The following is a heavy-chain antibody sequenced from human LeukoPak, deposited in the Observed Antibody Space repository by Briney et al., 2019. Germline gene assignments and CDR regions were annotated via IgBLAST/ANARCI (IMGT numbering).Heavy chain of an antibody. CDR3: ARHSYYDFWSGYLLANWFDP. CDR1: GFTFSSYS. Sequence: GGSLRLSCAASGFTFSSYSMNWVRQAPGKGLEWVSYISSSSSTIYYADSVKGRFTISRDNAKNSLYLQMNSLRAEDTAVYYCARHSYYDFWSGYLLANWFDPWGQGTLVTVSS. CDR2: ISSSSSTI. J-gene: IGHJ5*02. V-gene: IGHV3-48*04. D-gene: IGHD3-3*01.